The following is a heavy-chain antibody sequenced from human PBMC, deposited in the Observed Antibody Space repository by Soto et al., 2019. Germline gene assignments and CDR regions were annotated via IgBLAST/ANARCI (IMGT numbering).Heavy chain of an antibody. CDR2: ISVNSGNT. CDR3: ARDYGSGSYNDY. CDR1: GYTFTNYD. Sequence: QVQLEQSGAEVKKPGASVKVSCKASGYTFTNYDITWVRQAPGQGLEWMGWISVNSGNTKYAQKIQGRVTMTTDTSTSTAYMELGSLRSDDTAMYYCARDYGSGSYNDYWGQGTLVTVSS. D-gene: IGHD3-10*01. V-gene: IGHV1-18*01. J-gene: IGHJ4*02.